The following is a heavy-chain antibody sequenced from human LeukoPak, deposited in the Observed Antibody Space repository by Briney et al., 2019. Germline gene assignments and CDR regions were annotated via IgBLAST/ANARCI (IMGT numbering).Heavy chain of an antibody. CDR3: ARYYGSGSYWTDY. D-gene: IGHD3-10*01. J-gene: IGHJ4*02. V-gene: IGHV3-23*01. Sequence: TGGSLRLSCAASGFTFSSYAMSWVCQAPGKGLGWVSAISGSGGNTYYADSVKGRFTISRDNSKNTLYLQMNSLRAEDTAVYYCARYYGSGSYWTDYWGQGTLVTVSS. CDR2: ISGSGGNT. CDR1: GFTFSSYA.